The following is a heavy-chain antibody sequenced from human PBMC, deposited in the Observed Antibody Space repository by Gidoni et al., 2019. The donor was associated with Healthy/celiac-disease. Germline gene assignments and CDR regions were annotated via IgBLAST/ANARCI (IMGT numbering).Heavy chain of an antibody. J-gene: IGHJ2*01. V-gene: IGHV3-23*01. CDR2: ISGSGGST. CDR3: AKGGIAAAGTRYWYFDL. CDR1: GVTSSIYA. Sequence: EVQLLESGGGLVQTGGCMRSSCAAPGVTSSIYAMGWVRQAPGKGLEWVSAISGSGGSTYYADSVKGRFTISRDNSKNTLYLQMNSLRAEDTAVYYCAKGGIAAAGTRYWYFDLWGRGTLVTVSS. D-gene: IGHD6-13*01.